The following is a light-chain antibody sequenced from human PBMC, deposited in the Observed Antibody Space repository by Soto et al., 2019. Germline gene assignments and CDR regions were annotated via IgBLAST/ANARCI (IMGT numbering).Light chain of an antibody. CDR3: QQYNSYPIT. CDR2: DAS. V-gene: IGKV1-13*02. J-gene: IGKJ5*01. CDR1: QGVSSG. Sequence: IQMTQSPSSLSASVGDRVAITCRASQGVSSGLAWYQQRPGKAPKLLIYDASRLESGVPARFSGSGSGTDFTLTISSLQPEDFATYYCQQYNSYPITFGQGTRLEI.